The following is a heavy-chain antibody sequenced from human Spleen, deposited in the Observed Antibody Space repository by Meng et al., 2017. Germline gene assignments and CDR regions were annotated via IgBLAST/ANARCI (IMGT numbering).Heavy chain of an antibody. CDR2: IYHSGST. CDR3: ARSITIFGDLITDYFDY. D-gene: IGHD3-3*01. CDR1: GGSISSSNW. V-gene: IGHV4-4*02. J-gene: IGHJ4*02. Sequence: QVQLQASDPGLVKPSGTLSLTCAVPGGSISSSNWWNWVRQSPGKGLEWIGEIYHSGSTNYNPSLESRVTISVDKYKNQFSLKLSSVTAADTALDYCARSITIFGDLITDYFDYWGQGTLVTVSS.